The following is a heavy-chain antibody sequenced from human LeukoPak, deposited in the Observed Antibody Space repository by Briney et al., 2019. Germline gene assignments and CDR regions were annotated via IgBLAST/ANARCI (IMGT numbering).Heavy chain of an antibody. J-gene: IGHJ4*02. CDR1: GGSFSGYY. CDR2: INHSGCT. Sequence: KTSETLSLTCAVYGGSFSGYYWSWIRQPPGKGLEWIGEINHSGCTNYNPSLKSRVTISVDTSKNQFSLKLSSVTAADTAVYYCARGRMEARSDGLVGPVVYWGQGTLVTVSS. CDR3: ARGRMEARSDGLVGPVVY. D-gene: IGHD6-19*01. V-gene: IGHV4-34*01.